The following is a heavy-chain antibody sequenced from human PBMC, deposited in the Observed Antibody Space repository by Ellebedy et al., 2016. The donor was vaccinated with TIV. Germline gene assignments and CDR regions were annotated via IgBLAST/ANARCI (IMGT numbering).Heavy chain of an antibody. J-gene: IGHJ5*02. Sequence: PGGSLRLSCAASGFTFSDYYLNWIRQAPGKGLEWISYISTSGSTTYNAHSVKGRFTISRDNAKNSLYLQMNSLRADDTAVYYCARDPGWFDPWGQGTLVTVSS. CDR1: GFTFSDYY. CDR3: ARDPGWFDP. CDR2: ISTSGSTT. V-gene: IGHV3-11*01.